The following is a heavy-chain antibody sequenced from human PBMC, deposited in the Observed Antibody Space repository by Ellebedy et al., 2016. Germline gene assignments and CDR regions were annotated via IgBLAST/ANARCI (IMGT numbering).Heavy chain of an antibody. CDR1: GFTFDDYA. J-gene: IGHJ4*02. CDR3: ARDPAKAGATG. D-gene: IGHD1-26*01. V-gene: IGHV3-9*01. CDR2: ISWNSGSI. Sequence: SLKISCAASGFTFDDYAMHWVRQAPGKGLEWVSGISWNSGSIGYADSVKGRFTISRDNAKNSLYLQMNSLRAEDTAVYYCARDPAKAGATGWGQGTLVTVSS.